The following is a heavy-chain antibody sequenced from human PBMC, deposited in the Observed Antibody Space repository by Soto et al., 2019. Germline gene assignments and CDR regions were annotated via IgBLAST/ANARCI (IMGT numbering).Heavy chain of an antibody. CDR2: ISSTAGKTS. CDR3: AKGVLSFHYGMEV. CDR1: GFTFNTYP. Sequence: EVTLLQSGGGVVPPGGSLRLSCATSGFTFNTYPMTWVRQAPGKGLEWVSSISSTAGKTSSYADSVKGRFAISRDFSDNTVYLQMDNLRVDDTAVYFCAKGVLSFHYGMEVWGQGTTVTVSS. J-gene: IGHJ6*02. D-gene: IGHD3-10*01. V-gene: IGHV3-23*01.